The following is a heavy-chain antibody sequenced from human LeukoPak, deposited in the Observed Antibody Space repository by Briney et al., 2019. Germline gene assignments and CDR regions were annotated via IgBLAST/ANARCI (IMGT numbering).Heavy chain of an antibody. CDR3: ARDRYYYDSSGYFDY. CDR1: GFTFSNYG. CDR2: IWYDGSNK. D-gene: IGHD3-22*01. V-gene: IGHV3-33*01. J-gene: IGHJ4*02. Sequence: GGSLRLSCAASGFTFSNYGMHWVRQAPGKGLERVAVIWYDGSNKYYADSVKGRFTISRDNSKNTLYLQMNSLRAEDTAVYYCARDRYYYDSSGYFDYWGQGTLVTVSS.